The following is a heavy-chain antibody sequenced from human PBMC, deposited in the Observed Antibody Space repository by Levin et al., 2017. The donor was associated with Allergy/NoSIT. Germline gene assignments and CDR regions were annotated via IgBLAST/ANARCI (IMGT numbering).Heavy chain of an antibody. CDR2: ISSRDNTK. CDR1: GFTFSNYE. J-gene: IGHJ4*02. V-gene: IGHV3-48*03. CDR3: AKGCDE. Sequence: GGSLRLSCVTSGFTFSNYEMNWVRQAPGKGLEWVSYISSRDNTKYYADSVKGRFTISRDNAKNSLYLQMNSLRAEDTAVYYCAKGCDEWGQGTRVTVSS.